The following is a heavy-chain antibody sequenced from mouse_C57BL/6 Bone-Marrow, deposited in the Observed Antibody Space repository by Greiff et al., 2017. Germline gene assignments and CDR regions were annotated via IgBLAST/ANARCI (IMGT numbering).Heavy chain of an antibody. J-gene: IGHJ3*01. CDR1: GFTFSDYY. CDR2: ISNGGGST. CDR3: ARHFSFAY. V-gene: IGHV5-12*01. Sequence: EVHLVESGGGLVQPGGSLKLSCAASGFTFSDYYMYWVRQTPEKRLEWVAYISNGGGSTYYPDTVKGRFTISRDNAKNTLYLQMSRLKSEDTAMYYCARHFSFAYWGQGTLVTVSA.